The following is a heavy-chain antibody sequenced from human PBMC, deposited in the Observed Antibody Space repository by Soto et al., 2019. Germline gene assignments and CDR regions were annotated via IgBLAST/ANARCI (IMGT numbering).Heavy chain of an antibody. D-gene: IGHD4-17*01. Sequence: EVQLVESGGGLVKPGGSLRLSCAASGFTFSNAWMGWVRQAPGKGLEWVGRIKSKTDGGTTDYAAPVKGRFTISRDDSKNTLYLQMNSLNTEDTAVYYCTTDYGDGYFDYWGQGTLVTVSS. J-gene: IGHJ4*02. CDR1: GFTFSNAW. CDR2: IKSKTDGGTT. V-gene: IGHV3-15*01. CDR3: TTDYGDGYFDY.